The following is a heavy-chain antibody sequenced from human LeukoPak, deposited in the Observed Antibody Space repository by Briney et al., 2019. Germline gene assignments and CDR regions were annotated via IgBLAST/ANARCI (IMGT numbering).Heavy chain of an antibody. J-gene: IGHJ5*02. CDR1: GFIFSDYW. Sequence: GGSLRLSCAVSGFIFSDYWMSWVRQAPGKGLEWVAVISYDGSNKYYADSVKGRFTISRDNSKNTLYLQMNSLRAEDTAVYYCASLGPIRIAVADLNWFDPWGQGTLVTVSS. V-gene: IGHV3-30-3*01. CDR3: ASLGPIRIAVADLNWFDP. D-gene: IGHD6-19*01. CDR2: ISYDGSNK.